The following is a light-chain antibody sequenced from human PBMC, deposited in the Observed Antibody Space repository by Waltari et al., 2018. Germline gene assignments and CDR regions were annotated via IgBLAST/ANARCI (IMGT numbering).Light chain of an antibody. Sequence: EIVMTQFPATLSVSPGERATLSCRASQSVRSNLAWYQQKPGQAPRLLIYAASTRATGIPASFSGGGAGTEFTLTISSLQSEDFAVYYCQQYNNWPLTFGGGTKVEIK. CDR1: QSVRSN. J-gene: IGKJ4*01. V-gene: IGKV3-15*01. CDR2: AAS. CDR3: QQYNNWPLT.